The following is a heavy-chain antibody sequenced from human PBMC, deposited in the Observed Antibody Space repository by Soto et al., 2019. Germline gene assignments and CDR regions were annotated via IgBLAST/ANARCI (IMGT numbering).Heavy chain of an antibody. CDR2: VNPDTGVA. CDR1: RYTFTDYF. V-gene: IGHV1-2*02. D-gene: IGHD3-16*01. Sequence: ASVKVSFKASRYTFTDYFVHWVRLAPGQGLEWMGWVNPDTGVATFPHKFQGRVTVTRDTSINTDYMELTNLTSEDTGIYYCARDPIRGGVQYFFDFWGRGTQVTVSS. J-gene: IGHJ4*02. CDR3: ARDPIRGGVQYFFDF.